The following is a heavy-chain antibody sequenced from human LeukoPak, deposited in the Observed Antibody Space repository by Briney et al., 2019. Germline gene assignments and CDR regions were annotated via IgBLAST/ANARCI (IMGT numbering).Heavy chain of an antibody. D-gene: IGHD3-3*01. V-gene: IGHV3-30*18. CDR3: AKDRYYDFWSGYYIGDS. J-gene: IGHJ4*02. Sequence: PGGSLRLSCAASGFTFSSYGMHWVRQAPGKGLEWVAVISYDGSNKYYADSVKGRFTISRDTSKSTVYLQMNSLRAEDTALYYCAKDRYYDFWSGYYIGDSWGQGTLVTVSS. CDR2: ISYDGSNK. CDR1: GFTFSSYG.